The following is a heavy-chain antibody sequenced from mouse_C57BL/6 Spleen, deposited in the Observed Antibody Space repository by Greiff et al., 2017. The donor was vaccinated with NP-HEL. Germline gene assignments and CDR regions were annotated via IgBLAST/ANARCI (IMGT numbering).Heavy chain of an antibody. CDR1: GYTFTSYG. D-gene: IGHD4-1*01. V-gene: IGHV1-81*01. CDR2: IYPRSGNT. CDR3: ARWGGLGRMDYVDY. Sequence: QVQLQQSGAELARPGASVKLSCKASGYTFTSYGISWVKQRTGQGLEWIGEIYPRSGNTYYNEKFKGKATLTADKSSSTAYMELRSLTSEDSAVYFCARWGGLGRMDYVDYWGQGTTLTVSS. J-gene: IGHJ2*01.